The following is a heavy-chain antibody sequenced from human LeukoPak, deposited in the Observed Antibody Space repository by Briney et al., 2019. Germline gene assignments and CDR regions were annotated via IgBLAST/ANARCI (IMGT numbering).Heavy chain of an antibody. V-gene: IGHV3-43D*04. Sequence: GGSLRLSCAASGFTFDDYTMHWVRQAPGKGLEWVSLISWDGGSTYYADSVKGRFTISRDNSKNSLYLQMNSLRAEDTALYYCAKGGTSSGIGYWGQGTLVTVSS. CDR2: ISWDGGST. CDR1: GFTFDDYT. J-gene: IGHJ4*02. D-gene: IGHD1-26*01. CDR3: AKGGTSSGIGY.